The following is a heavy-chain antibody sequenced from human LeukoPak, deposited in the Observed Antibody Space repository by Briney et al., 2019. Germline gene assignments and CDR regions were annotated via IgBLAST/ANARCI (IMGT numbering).Heavy chain of an antibody. V-gene: IGHV1-8*01. CDR2: MNPNSGNT. D-gene: IGHD3-22*01. CDR3: ARGPYDSSGYRFDC. Sequence: ASVKVSCKASGYTFTSYDINWVRQAPGQGLEWMGWMNPNSGNTGYAQKFQGRVTMTRNTSISTAYMELSSLRSEDTAMYYCARGPYDSSGYRFDCWGQGTLVTVSS. CDR1: GYTFTSYD. J-gene: IGHJ4*02.